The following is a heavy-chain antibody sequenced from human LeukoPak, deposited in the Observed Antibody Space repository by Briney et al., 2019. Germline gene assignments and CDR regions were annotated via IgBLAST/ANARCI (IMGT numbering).Heavy chain of an antibody. V-gene: IGHV4-59*08. CDR1: GGSISSYY. CDR3: ARLNYDFWRGYYFDY. J-gene: IGHJ4*02. Sequence: SETLSLTCTVSGGSISSYYWSWIRQPPGKGLEWIGYIDDSGTTNYDPSLKSRVTISVDTSKNQFPLKLSSVTAADTAVYYCARLNYDFWRGYYFDYWGQGTLVTVSS. CDR2: IDDSGTT. D-gene: IGHD3-3*01.